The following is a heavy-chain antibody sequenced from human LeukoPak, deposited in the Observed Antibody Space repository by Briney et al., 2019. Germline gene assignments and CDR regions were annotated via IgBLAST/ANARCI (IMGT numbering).Heavy chain of an antibody. V-gene: IGHV4-39*07. CDR3: ASLGYDYGGKPPTY. J-gene: IGHJ4*02. CDR1: GGSISSGGYY. CDR2: INHSGST. D-gene: IGHD4-23*01. Sequence: SETLSLTCTVSGGSISSGGYYWSWIRQHPGKGLEWIGEINHSGSTNYNPSLKSRVTISVDTSKNQFSLKLSSVTAADTAVYYCASLGYDYGGKPPTYWGQGTLVTVSS.